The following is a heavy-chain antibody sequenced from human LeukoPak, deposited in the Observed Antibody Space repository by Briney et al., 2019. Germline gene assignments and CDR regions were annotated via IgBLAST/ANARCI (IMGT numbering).Heavy chain of an antibody. CDR2: IRSKASSGTT. J-gene: IGHJ4*02. CDR1: GFTFDDYG. CDR3: ATFHYYGSGSYPYFDF. Sequence: GGSLRLSCAASGFTFDDYGMNWVRQAPGKGLEWVGLIRSKASSGTTEYAASVKGRFTISRDDSKSIAYLQMDSLKTEDTAVYYCATFHYYGSGSYPYFDFWGQGALVTVSS. V-gene: IGHV3-49*04. D-gene: IGHD3-10*01.